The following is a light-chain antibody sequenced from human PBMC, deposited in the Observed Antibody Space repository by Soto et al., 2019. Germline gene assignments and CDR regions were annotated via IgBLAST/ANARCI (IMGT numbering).Light chain of an antibody. CDR3: QQYGSSPLT. CDR2: VAS. Sequence: EIVLTQSPGTLSLSPGERATLSCRASQTVSSSYLAWYRQKPGQAPRLLIYVASSRATGIPDRFGGSGSGTDFTLTISRLDPEDFAVYYCQQYGSSPLTFGGGTKVEIK. CDR1: QTVSSSY. V-gene: IGKV3-20*01. J-gene: IGKJ4*01.